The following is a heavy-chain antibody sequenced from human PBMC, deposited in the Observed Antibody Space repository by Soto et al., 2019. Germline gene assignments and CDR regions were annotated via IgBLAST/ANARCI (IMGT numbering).Heavy chain of an antibody. D-gene: IGHD1-20*01. CDR1: GFTFSNYW. V-gene: IGHV3-74*01. CDR2: INSDGSTT. Sequence: EVQLVESGGGLVQPGGSLRLSCAASGFTFSNYWMHWVRQALGKGLVWVSRINSDGSTTGNADSVKGRFTISRDNAKNTLDLKMNSLRAENTAEYYCVRGSVYNWRGDYWGQGTLVTSSS. J-gene: IGHJ4*02. CDR3: VRGSVYNWRGDY.